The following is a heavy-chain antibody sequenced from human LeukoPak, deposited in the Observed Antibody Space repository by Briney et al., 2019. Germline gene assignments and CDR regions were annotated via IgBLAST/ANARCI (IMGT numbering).Heavy chain of an antibody. CDR2: TRNKANSYTT. D-gene: IGHD3-22*01. CDR1: GFTFSDYY. J-gene: IGHJ4*02. V-gene: IGHV3-72*01. CDR3: ARERGSDYYDSSGYE. Sequence: GGSLRLSCAASGFTFSDYYMDWVRQAPGKGLEWVGRTRNKANSYTTEYAASVKGRFTISRDDSKNSLYLQMNSLKTEDTAVYYCARERGSDYYDSSGYEWGQGTLVTVSS.